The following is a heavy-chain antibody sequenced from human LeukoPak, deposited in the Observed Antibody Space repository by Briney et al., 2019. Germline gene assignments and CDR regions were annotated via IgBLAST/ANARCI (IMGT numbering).Heavy chain of an antibody. V-gene: IGHV3-33*06. D-gene: IGHD4-11*01. J-gene: IGHJ5*02. Sequence: GGSLRLSCATSGFTFSHYGMHWVRQAPGKGLEWVAVIWNHGSNKYYGDSVNGRFTISRDNSKNTLYLQMNSLTVEDTAVYYCAKDAQGGFDYSNSLEHWSQGTLVTVSS. CDR1: GFTFSHYG. CDR2: IWNHGSNK. CDR3: AKDAQGGFDYSNSLEH.